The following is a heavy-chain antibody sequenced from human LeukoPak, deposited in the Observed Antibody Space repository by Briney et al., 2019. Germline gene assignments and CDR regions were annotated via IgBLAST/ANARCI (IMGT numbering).Heavy chain of an antibody. Sequence: QPGGSLRLSCAASGFTFSSYAMSWVRQAPGKGLEWISAISGSGGSTYYADSVKGRFTISRDNSKNTLYLQMNSLRAEDTAVYYCAKVPQPYSSSWFDPWGQGTLVTVSS. V-gene: IGHV3-23*01. J-gene: IGHJ5*02. CDR2: ISGSGGST. D-gene: IGHD6-13*01. CDR1: GFTFSSYA. CDR3: AKVPQPYSSSWFDP.